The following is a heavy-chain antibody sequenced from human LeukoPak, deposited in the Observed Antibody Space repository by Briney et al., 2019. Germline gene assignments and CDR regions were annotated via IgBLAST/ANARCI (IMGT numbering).Heavy chain of an antibody. D-gene: IGHD6-13*01. Sequence: ASVKVSCKASGYTFTSYGISWVRQARGQGLEWMGWISAYNGNTNYAQKLQGRVTMTTDTSTSTAYMELRSLRSDDTAVYYCARDASRVAAAGHFICQHWGQGTLVTVSS. J-gene: IGHJ1*01. CDR3: ARDASRVAAAGHFICQH. CDR1: GYTFTSYG. V-gene: IGHV1-18*01. CDR2: ISAYNGNT.